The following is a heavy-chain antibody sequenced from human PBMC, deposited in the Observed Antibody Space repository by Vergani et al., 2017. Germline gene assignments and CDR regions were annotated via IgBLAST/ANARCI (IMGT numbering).Heavy chain of an antibody. J-gene: IGHJ4*02. D-gene: IGHD3-3*01. V-gene: IGHV4-39*01. CDR2: IYYSGST. Sequence: QLQLQESGPGLVKPSETLSLTCTVSGGSISSSSYYWGWIRQPRGKGLEWIGSIYYSGSTYYNPSLKSRVTISVDTSKNQFSLKLSSVTAADTAVYYCARRSAWSGYSGFDYWGQGTLVTVSS. CDR3: ARRSAWSGYSGFDY. CDR1: GGSISSSSYY.